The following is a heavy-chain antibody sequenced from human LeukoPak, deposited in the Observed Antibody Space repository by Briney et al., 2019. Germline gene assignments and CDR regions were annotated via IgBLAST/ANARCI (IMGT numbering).Heavy chain of an antibody. Sequence: GGSLRLSCAASGFTFSSYSMNWVRQAPGKGLEWVSSISSSSSYIYYADSVKGRFTISRDSAKNSLYLQMNSLRAEDTAVYYCASAQYYYDSSGFDYWGQGTLVTVSS. J-gene: IGHJ4*02. CDR3: ASAQYYYDSSGFDY. CDR1: GFTFSSYS. D-gene: IGHD3-22*01. V-gene: IGHV3-21*01. CDR2: ISSSSSYI.